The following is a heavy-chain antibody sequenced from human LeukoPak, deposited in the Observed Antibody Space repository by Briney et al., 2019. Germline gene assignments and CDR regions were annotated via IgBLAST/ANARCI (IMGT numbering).Heavy chain of an antibody. V-gene: IGHV4-59*01. CDR1: GGSISSYY. CDR2: IYYSGST. J-gene: IGHJ6*03. CDR3: ARGYCSGGSCYSGYYYYYMDV. D-gene: IGHD2-15*01. Sequence: PSETLSLTCTVSGGSISSYYWSWIRQPPGKGLEWIGYIYYSGSTNYNPSLKSRVTISVDTSKNQFSLKLSSVTAADTAVYYCARGYCSGGSCYSGYYYYYMDVWGKGTTVTVSS.